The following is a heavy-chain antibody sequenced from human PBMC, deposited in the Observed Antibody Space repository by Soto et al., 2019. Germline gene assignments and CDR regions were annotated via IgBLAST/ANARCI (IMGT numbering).Heavy chain of an antibody. J-gene: IGHJ5*02. V-gene: IGHV4-4*02. D-gene: IGHD5-18*01. CDR2: IFHSGGT. CDR1: YDSISSINW. Sequence: SETLSLTCAFFYDSISSINWWSCVRQPPGKGLKWIGEIFHSGGTNYNPSLKSRVTISVDKSKNQFSLKLTSITAGDTAIYYCARGDGYSYVSRVNWFDPWGQG. CDR3: ARGDGYSYVSRVNWFDP.